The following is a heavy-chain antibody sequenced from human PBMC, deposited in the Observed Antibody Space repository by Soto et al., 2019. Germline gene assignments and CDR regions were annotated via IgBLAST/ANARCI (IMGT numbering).Heavy chain of an antibody. CDR2: ISAGNGNT. J-gene: IGHJ4*02. CDR1: GYTFTDYG. Sequence: ASVKVSCKASGYTFTDYGIQWVRQAPGQRLEWMGWISAGNGNTKYSQKFQGRVTITRDTSTSTAYIELSSLRSDDTAVYYCAREHDFCSGYSFDYWGQGTLVTVSS. D-gene: IGHD3-3*01. V-gene: IGHV1-3*01. CDR3: AREHDFCSGYSFDY.